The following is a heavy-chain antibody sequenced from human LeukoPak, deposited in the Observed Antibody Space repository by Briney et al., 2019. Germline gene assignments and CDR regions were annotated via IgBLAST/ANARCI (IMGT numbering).Heavy chain of an antibody. CDR3: ARYGVGATHFDY. CDR2: ISYDGSSK. J-gene: IGHJ4*02. D-gene: IGHD1-26*01. V-gene: IGHV3-30*03. Sequence: GRSLRLSCAASGFIFSSYGMHWVRQAPGKGLEWVAVISYDGSSKYYADSVKGRFTISRDNSKNTLYLQMNSLRTDDTAVYYCARYGVGATHFDYWGQGTLVTVSS. CDR1: GFIFSSYG.